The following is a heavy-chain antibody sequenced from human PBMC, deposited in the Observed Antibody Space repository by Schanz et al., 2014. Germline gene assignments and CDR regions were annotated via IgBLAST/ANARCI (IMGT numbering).Heavy chain of an antibody. D-gene: IGHD3-10*01. V-gene: IGHV3-23*04. CDR1: GFTFRRYG. CDR2: IAGDGGGP. Sequence: EVQLVESGGDLVQPGGSLRLSCVASGFTFRRYGMSWVRQAPGKGLEWVSVIAGDGGGPNYVDSVKGRFTISRDNSDNTLYLQMNSLRAEDTALYYCTKGMDSYVSGSDHWGQGTLVTVSS. J-gene: IGHJ4*02. CDR3: TKGMDSYVSGSDH.